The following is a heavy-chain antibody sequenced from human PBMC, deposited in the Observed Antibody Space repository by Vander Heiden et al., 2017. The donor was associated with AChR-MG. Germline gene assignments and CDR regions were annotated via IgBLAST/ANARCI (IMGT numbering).Heavy chain of an antibody. CDR3: ARGLRTAFWSGYYYYYYGMDV. CDR2: INHSGST. D-gene: IGHD3-3*01. V-gene: IGHV4-34*01. J-gene: IGHJ6*02. Sequence: QVQLQQWGAGLLKPSETLSLTCAVYGGSFSGYYWSWIRQPPGKGLEWIGEINHSGSTNYNPSLKSRVTISVDTSKNQFSLKLSSVTAADTAVYYCARGLRTAFWSGYYYYYYGMDVWGQGTTVTVSS. CDR1: GGSFSGYY.